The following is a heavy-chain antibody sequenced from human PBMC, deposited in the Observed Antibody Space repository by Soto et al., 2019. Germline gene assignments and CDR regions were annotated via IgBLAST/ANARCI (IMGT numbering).Heavy chain of an antibody. J-gene: IGHJ4*02. Sequence: ASVKVSCKASGYTFTGYYMHWVRQAPGQGLEWMGWINPNSGGTNYAQKFQGWVTMTRDTSISTAYMELSRLRSDDTAVYYCARDRAYYYDSSGYALDYWGQGTLVTV. CDR3: ARDRAYYYDSSGYALDY. CDR2: INPNSGGT. D-gene: IGHD3-22*01. V-gene: IGHV1-2*04. CDR1: GYTFTGYY.